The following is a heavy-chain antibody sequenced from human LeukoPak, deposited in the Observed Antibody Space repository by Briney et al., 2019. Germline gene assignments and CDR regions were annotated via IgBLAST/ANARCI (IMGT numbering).Heavy chain of an antibody. CDR2: INPNSGGT. Sequence: ASVKVSCRASGYTFTGYYMRWVRQAPGQGLEWMGRINPNSGGTNYAQKFQGRVTMTRDTSISTAYMELSRLRSDDTAVYYCARDRRSSSWGTTTNWFDPWGQGTLVTVSS. V-gene: IGHV1-2*06. D-gene: IGHD6-13*01. CDR3: ARDRRSSSWGTTTNWFDP. J-gene: IGHJ5*02. CDR1: GYTFTGYY.